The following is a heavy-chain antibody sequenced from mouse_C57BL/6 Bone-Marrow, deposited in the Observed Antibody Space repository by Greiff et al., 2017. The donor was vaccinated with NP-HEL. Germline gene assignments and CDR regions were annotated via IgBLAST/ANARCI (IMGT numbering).Heavy chain of an antibody. CDR2: IYPRSGNT. CDR1: GYTFTSYG. Sequence: VKLVESGAELARPGASVKLSCKASGYTFTSYGLSWVKQRTGPGLEWIGEIYPRSGNTYYNEKFKGKATLTADKSSSTAYMELRSLTSEDSAVYFCARGSLAYWGQGTLVTVSA. V-gene: IGHV1-81*01. J-gene: IGHJ3*01. CDR3: ARGSLAY.